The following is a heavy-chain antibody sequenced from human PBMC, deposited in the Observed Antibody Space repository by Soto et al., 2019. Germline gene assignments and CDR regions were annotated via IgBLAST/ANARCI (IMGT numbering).Heavy chain of an antibody. V-gene: IGHV3-30*18. CDR2: ISYDGSNK. Sequence: GGSLRLSCAASGFTFSSYGMHWVRQAPGKGLEWVAVISYDGSNKYYADSVKGRFTISRDNSKNTLYLQMNSLRAEDTAVYYCAKVPSGDKSLAFDYWGQGTLVTVSS. CDR1: GFTFSSYG. D-gene: IGHD3-10*01. CDR3: AKVPSGDKSLAFDY. J-gene: IGHJ4*02.